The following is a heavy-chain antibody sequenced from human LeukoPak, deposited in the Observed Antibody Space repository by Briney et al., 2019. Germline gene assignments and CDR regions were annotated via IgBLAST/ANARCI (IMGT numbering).Heavy chain of an antibody. CDR1: GGSISSAGHY. CDR2: MHYSGST. V-gene: IGHV4-39*07. D-gene: IGHD5-12*01. J-gene: IGHJ4*02. CDR3: ARATVGTVEFDQ. Sequence: AETLSLTCTVSGGSISSAGHYWGWIRQPPGKGLEWIGSMHYSGSTNYNPSLKSRVTISVDTSKNQFSLKLHSMTAADSAVYYCARATVGTVEFDQWGQGTLVTVSS.